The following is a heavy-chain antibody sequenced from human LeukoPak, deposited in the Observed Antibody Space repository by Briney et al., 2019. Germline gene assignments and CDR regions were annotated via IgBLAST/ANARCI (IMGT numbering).Heavy chain of an antibody. CDR3: ASDLDLDDAFDI. Sequence: SGGSLRLSCAASGFTFSSYWMSWVRQAPGKGLEWVANIKQDGSEKYYVDSVKGRFTISRGNAKNSLYLQMNSLRAEDTAVYYCASDLDLDDAFDIWGQGTMVTVSS. V-gene: IGHV3-7*01. CDR2: IKQDGSEK. J-gene: IGHJ3*02. CDR1: GFTFSSYW. D-gene: IGHD1-1*01.